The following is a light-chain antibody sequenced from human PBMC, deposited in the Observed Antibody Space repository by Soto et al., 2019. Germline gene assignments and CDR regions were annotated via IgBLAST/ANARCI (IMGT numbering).Light chain of an antibody. CDR3: AAWDDSLNGYV. Sequence: QSVLTQPRSVSGSPGQSITLSCDGSTSDVGAYNLVSWYQQHPGEAPKLMIYDVIKRPSGVPYRFSGSKSGNTASLTISGLQADDEADYICAAWDDSLNGYVFGLGTKLTVL. J-gene: IGLJ1*01. CDR2: DVI. CDR1: TSDVGAYNL. V-gene: IGLV2-11*01.